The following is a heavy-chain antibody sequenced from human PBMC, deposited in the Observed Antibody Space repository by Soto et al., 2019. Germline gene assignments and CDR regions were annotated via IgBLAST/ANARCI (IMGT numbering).Heavy chain of an antibody. CDR3: AKDLGITMIVVVITPDY. V-gene: IGHV3-23*01. J-gene: IGHJ4*02. CDR2: ISGSGGST. Sequence: GGSLRLSCAASGFTFSSYAMSWVRQAPGKGLEWVSVISGSGGSTYYSDSVKGRFTISRDNSKNTLYLQMNSLRAEDTAVYYCAKDLGITMIVVVITPDYWGQGTLVTVSS. CDR1: GFTFSSYA. D-gene: IGHD3-22*01.